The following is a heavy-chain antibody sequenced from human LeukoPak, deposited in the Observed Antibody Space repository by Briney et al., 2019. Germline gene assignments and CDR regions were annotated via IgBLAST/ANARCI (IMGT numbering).Heavy chain of an antibody. Sequence: GASVKVSCKASGGTFSSYTISWVRQAPGQGLEWMGRIIPILGIANYAQKFQGRVTITADKSTSTAYMELSSLRSEDTAVYYCAGADYTQSDYYYYGMDVWGQGTTVTVSS. V-gene: IGHV1-69*02. CDR3: AGADYTQSDYYYYGMDV. D-gene: IGHD2-2*02. CDR2: IIPILGIA. CDR1: GGTFSSYT. J-gene: IGHJ6*02.